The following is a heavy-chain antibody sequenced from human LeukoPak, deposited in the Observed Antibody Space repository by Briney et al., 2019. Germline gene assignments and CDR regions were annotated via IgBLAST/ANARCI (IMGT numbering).Heavy chain of an antibody. CDR1: GFTFSSYG. CDR3: AKDHAGSTNTQYSSDY. D-gene: IGHD2-2*01. J-gene: IGHJ4*02. V-gene: IGHV3-30*02. Sequence: PGGSLRLSCAASGFTFSSYGMHWVRQAPGKGLEWVTFIRYDGTYKYYPDSVKGRFTISRDNSKNTLYLQMNSLRAEDTAVYYCAKDHAGSTNTQYSSDYWGQGTLVTVSS. CDR2: IRYDGTYK.